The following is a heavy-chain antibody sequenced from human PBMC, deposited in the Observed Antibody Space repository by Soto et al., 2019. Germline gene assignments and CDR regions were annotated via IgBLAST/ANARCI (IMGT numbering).Heavy chain of an antibody. V-gene: IGHV3-30-3*01. CDR2: ISYDGSNK. J-gene: IGHJ3*02. CDR1: GFTFSSYA. D-gene: IGHD4-17*01. CDR3: ARDSYGGNSGAFYI. Sequence: QVQLVESGGGVVQPGRSLRLSCAASGFTFSSYAMHWVRQAPGKGLEWVAVISYDGSNKYYADSVKGRFTIARDNSKNTLYLQMNSLRAEDTAVYYCARDSYGGNSGAFYIWGQGTMVTVSS.